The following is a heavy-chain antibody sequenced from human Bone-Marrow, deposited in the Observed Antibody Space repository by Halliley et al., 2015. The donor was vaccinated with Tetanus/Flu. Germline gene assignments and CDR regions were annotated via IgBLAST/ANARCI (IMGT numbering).Heavy chain of an antibody. D-gene: IGHD2-8*02. J-gene: IGHJ4*02. V-gene: IGHV5-51*01. Sequence: QLVQSGAEVKKPGESLRISCKGYGYSFTRYWISWVRQMPGKGLEWMGLIYPGDSDTRYSPSFQGQVTISVDKSISTAYLQWSSLKASDTAMYYCARGGLVVNATNYFDHWGQGTLVTVSS. CDR3: ARGGLVVNATNYFDH. CDR1: GYSFTRYW. CDR2: IYPGDSDT.